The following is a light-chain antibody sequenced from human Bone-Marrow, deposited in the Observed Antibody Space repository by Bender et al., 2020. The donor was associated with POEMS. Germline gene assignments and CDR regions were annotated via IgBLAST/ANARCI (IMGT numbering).Light chain of an antibody. CDR2: EGT. Sequence: QSALTQPASVSGSPGHSITISCTGSRGDVGRYDRVSWYQQPPGTAPKLILYEGTKRPSGVSDRFSGSKSASTASLTISGLQAEDEADYYCCSYEGVGVFGTGTKVTVL. J-gene: IGLJ1*01. CDR1: RGDVGRYDR. CDR3: CSYEGVGV. V-gene: IGLV2-23*01.